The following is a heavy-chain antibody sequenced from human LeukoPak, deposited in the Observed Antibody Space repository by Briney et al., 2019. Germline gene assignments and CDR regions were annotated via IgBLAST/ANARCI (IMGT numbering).Heavy chain of an antibody. Sequence: GGSLRLSCAASGFTFSSYSMNWVRQAPGKGLEWVSSINSDSSYIYYADSVKGRFTISRDNAKNSLYLQMNSLRAEDTAVYYCARSLSSGTNAFDIWGQGTMVTVSS. D-gene: IGHD3-10*01. CDR2: INSDSSYI. V-gene: IGHV3-21*01. CDR3: ARSLSSGTNAFDI. J-gene: IGHJ3*02. CDR1: GFTFSSYS.